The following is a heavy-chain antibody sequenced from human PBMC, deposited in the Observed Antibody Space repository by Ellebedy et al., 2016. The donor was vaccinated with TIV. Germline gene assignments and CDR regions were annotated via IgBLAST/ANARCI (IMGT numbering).Heavy chain of an antibody. D-gene: IGHD5-18*01. CDR1: GGTFSSYA. CDR2: IIPIFGTA. Sequence: SVKVSXXASGGTFSSYAISWVRQAPGQGLEWMGGIIPIFGTANYAQKFQGRVTITADESTSTAYMELSSLRSEDTAVYYCARGYVDTANYYYGMDVWGQGTTVTVSS. V-gene: IGHV1-69*13. J-gene: IGHJ6*02. CDR3: ARGYVDTANYYYGMDV.